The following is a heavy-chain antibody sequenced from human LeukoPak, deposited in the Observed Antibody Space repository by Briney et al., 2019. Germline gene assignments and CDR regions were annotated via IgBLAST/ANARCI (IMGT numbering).Heavy chain of an antibody. Sequence: GGTLRLSCAASGFTFSSYGMSWVRQAPGKGLEWVSVIYSGGSTYYADSVKGRFTISRDNSKNTLYLQMNSLRAEDTAVYYCARGYDSMRPWGQGTLVTVSS. J-gene: IGHJ5*02. CDR3: ARGYDSMRP. V-gene: IGHV3-66*01. CDR1: GFTFSSYG. CDR2: IYSGGST. D-gene: IGHD3-22*01.